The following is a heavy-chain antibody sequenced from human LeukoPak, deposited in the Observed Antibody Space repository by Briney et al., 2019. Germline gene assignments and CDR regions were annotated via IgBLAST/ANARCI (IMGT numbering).Heavy chain of an antibody. CDR3: AKVPPSITAAGNWLDP. CDR2: INPNTGGT. J-gene: IGHJ5*02. V-gene: IGHV1-2*06. CDR1: VYTFTAYY. Sequence: ASVKVSCKASVYTFTAYYIHWVRQAPGQGLEWMGRINPNTGGTNYAQKFQGRVTMTSDTYIHTAYMALSRLTSDDTAIYYCAKVPPSITAAGNWLDPWGQGALVTVS. D-gene: IGHD6-13*01.